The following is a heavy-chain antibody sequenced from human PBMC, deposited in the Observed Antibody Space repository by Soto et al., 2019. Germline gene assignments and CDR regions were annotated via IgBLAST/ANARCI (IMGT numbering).Heavy chain of an antibody. CDR1: GFSFSNYG. V-gene: IGHV3-33*01. Sequence: HPGGSLRLSCAASGFSFSNYGMHWVRQAPGKGLEWVAVIWSDGSKKFYADSVKGRLTISRDNTHNTLFLQFDSLISEDTAVYFCAREASSNCQDYWGQGTLVTVSS. CDR3: AREASSNCQDY. D-gene: IGHD6-13*01. J-gene: IGHJ4*02. CDR2: IWSDGSKK.